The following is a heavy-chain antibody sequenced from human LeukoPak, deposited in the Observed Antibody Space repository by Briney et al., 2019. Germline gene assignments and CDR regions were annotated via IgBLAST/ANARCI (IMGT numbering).Heavy chain of an antibody. J-gene: IGHJ1*01. D-gene: IGHD4-17*01. V-gene: IGHV6-1*01. CDR3: ARDHYGDYGSRYFQH. CDR2: TYYRSKWYN. Sequence: SQTLSLTCAMSGDSVSTNSAACNWIRQSPSRGLEWLGRTYYRSKWYNDYAVSVKSRITINPDTSKNQFSLQLNSVTPEDTAVYYCARDHYGDYGSRYFQHWGQGTLVTVPS. CDR1: GDSVSTNSAA.